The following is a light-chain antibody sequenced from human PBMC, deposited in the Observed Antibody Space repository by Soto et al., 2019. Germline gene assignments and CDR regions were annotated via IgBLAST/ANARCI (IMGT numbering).Light chain of an antibody. V-gene: IGKV1-39*01. CDR3: QQSYSTPHT. Sequence: DIQMTQSPSSLSASVGNRVTITCQASQDIATYLNWYQQKPGKAPKLLIYAASSLQSGVPSRFSGSGSGTDFTLTISSLQPEDFATYYCQQSYSTPHTFGPGTKVDIK. J-gene: IGKJ3*01. CDR2: AAS. CDR1: QDIATY.